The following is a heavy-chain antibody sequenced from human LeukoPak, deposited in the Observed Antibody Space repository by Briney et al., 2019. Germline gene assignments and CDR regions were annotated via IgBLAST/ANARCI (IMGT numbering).Heavy chain of an antibody. Sequence: GGSLRLSCAASGFTFSSYGMHWVRQAPGKGLEWVAVIWYDGSNKYYADSVKGRFTISRDNSKNTLYLQMNSLRAEDTAVYYCARASPSYNWNYVRYYYYYMDVWGKGTTVTVSS. CDR2: IWYDGSNK. CDR3: ARASPSYNWNYVRYYYYYMDV. V-gene: IGHV3-33*01. D-gene: IGHD1-7*01. J-gene: IGHJ6*03. CDR1: GFTFSSYG.